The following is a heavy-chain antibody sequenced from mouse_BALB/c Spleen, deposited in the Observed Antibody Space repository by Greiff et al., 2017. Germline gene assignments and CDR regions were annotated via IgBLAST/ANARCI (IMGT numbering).Heavy chain of an antibody. Sequence: EVQVVESGGGLVKPGGSLKLSCAASGFTFSSYAMSWVRQTPEKRLEWVASISSGGSTYYPDSVKGRFTISRDNARNILYLQMSSLRSEDTAMYYCARAPPYGNSPGWYFDVWGAGTTVTVSS. J-gene: IGHJ1*01. V-gene: IGHV5-6-5*01. CDR2: ISSGGST. CDR1: GFTFSSYA. D-gene: IGHD2-10*02. CDR3: ARAPPYGNSPGWYFDV.